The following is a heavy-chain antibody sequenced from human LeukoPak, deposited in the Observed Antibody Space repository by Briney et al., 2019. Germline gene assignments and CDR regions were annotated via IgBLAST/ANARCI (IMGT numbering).Heavy chain of an antibody. D-gene: IGHD6-13*01. V-gene: IGHV3-7*01. J-gene: IGHJ6*03. Sequence: GGSLRLSCAASGFTFSSYWMSWVRQAPGKGLEWVANIKQDGSEKYYVDSVKGRFTISRDNARNSLYLQMNSLRAEDTAVYYCARVDSSSWYIHYYYYYMDVWGKGTTVTVSS. CDR3: ARVDSSSWYIHYYYYYMDV. CDR1: GFTFSSYW. CDR2: IKQDGSEK.